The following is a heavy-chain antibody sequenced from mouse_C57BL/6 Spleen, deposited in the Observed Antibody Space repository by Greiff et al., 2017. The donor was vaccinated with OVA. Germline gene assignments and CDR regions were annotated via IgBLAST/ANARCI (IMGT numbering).Heavy chain of an antibody. CDR2: IDPSDSYT. D-gene: IGHD2-4*01. CDR3: ARGGDYVYFDY. V-gene: IGHV1-50*01. CDR1: GYTFTSYW. Sequence: QVQLQQPGAELVKPGASVKLSCKASGYTFTSYWMQWVKQRPGQGLEWIGEIDPSDSYTHYNQKFKGKATLTVDTSSSTAYMQLSSLTSEDSAVYYCARGGDYVYFDYWGQGTTLTVSS. J-gene: IGHJ2*01.